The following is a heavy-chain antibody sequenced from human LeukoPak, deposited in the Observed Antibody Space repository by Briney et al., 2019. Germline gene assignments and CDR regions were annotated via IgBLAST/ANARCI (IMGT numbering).Heavy chain of an antibody. Sequence: GGSLRLSCAASGFTFSSYGMHWVRQAPGKGLEWVAVIWYDGGNKFYADSVKGRFIISRDNSKNTLYLQMNSLRAEDTALYYCTTFPSGFDIWGQGTMVTVSS. CDR1: GFTFSSYG. J-gene: IGHJ3*02. D-gene: IGHD3-3*01. CDR3: TTFPSGFDI. V-gene: IGHV3-33*01. CDR2: IWYDGGNK.